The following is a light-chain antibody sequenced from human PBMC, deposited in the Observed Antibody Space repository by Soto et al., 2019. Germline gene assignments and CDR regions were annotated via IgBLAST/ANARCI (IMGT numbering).Light chain of an antibody. J-gene: IGKJ4*01. Sequence: EIVLTQSPATLSLSPGERATLSCGASQSVSSYLAWYQQKPGQAPRLLIYDASNRATGIPARFSGSGSGTDFTLTISSLEPEEFAVYYGQQRSNWPLTFGGGTKVEIK. CDR2: DAS. V-gene: IGKV3-11*01. CDR3: QQRSNWPLT. CDR1: QSVSSY.